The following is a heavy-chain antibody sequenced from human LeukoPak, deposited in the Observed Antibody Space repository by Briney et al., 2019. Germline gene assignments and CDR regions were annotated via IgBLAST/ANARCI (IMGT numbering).Heavy chain of an antibody. V-gene: IGHV3-21*04. CDR1: GFTFSSYS. CDR3: ARGYCTNGVCYGHAFDI. CDR2: ISTDGSQT. J-gene: IGHJ3*02. D-gene: IGHD2-8*01. Sequence: SGGSLRLSCAASGFTFSSYSMNWVRQAPGKGLEWVSQISTDGSQTFYADSVKGRFTISRDNAKNSLYLQMNSLRAEDTAVYYCARGYCTNGVCYGHAFDIWGQGTMVTVSS.